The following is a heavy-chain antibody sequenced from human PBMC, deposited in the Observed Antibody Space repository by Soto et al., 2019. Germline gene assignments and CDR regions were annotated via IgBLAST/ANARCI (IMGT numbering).Heavy chain of an antibody. Sequence: PGGSLRLSCAASGFTFSSYAMSWVRQAPGKGLEWVSAISGSGGSTYYADSVKGRFTISRDNSKNTLYLQMNSLRAEDTAVYYCAKDQVGSSGWDAPYYYYYGMDVWGQGTTVTVSS. J-gene: IGHJ6*02. CDR3: AKDQVGSSGWDAPYYYYYGMDV. CDR2: ISGSGGST. D-gene: IGHD6-19*01. CDR1: GFTFSSYA. V-gene: IGHV3-23*01.